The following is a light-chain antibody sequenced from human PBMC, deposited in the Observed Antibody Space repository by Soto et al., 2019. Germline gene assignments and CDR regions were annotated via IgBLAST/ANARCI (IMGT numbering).Light chain of an antibody. V-gene: IGKV4-1*01. J-gene: IGKJ1*01. Sequence: DIVLTQSPDSLAVSLGERATINCKSSQSVFYSPNHKNYLGWYQKKRGQPPKLLIYWASTRASGVPDRFIGSGSATDFTLTISPLKPEEVAIYYCQKYYHTRSYAQGTK. CDR1: QSVFYSPNHKNY. CDR3: QKYYHTRS. CDR2: WAS.